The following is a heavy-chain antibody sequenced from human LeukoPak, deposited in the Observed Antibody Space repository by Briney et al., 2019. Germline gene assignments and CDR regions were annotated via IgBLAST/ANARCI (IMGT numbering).Heavy chain of an antibody. V-gene: IGHV1-69*05. CDR3: ARGITIFGVAPGGWFDP. CDR2: IIPIFGTA. D-gene: IGHD3-3*01. CDR1: GGTFSSYA. J-gene: IGHJ5*02. Sequence: SVKVSCKASGGTFSSYAISWVRQAPGQGLEWMGGIIPIFGTANYAQKFQGRVTMTRDTSTSTVYMELSSLRSEDTAVYYCARGITIFGVAPGGWFDPWGQGTLVTVSS.